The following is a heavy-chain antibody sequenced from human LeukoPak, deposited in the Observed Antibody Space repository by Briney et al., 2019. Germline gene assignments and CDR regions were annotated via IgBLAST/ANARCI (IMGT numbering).Heavy chain of an antibody. Sequence: SETLSLTCTVSGGSISSYYWSWIRQPPGKGLEWIGYIYYSGSTNYNPSLKSRVTISVDTSKNQFSLKLSSVTAADTAVYYCARDQGSSWYTNWFDPWGQGTLVTVSS. D-gene: IGHD6-13*01. CDR1: GGSISSYY. J-gene: IGHJ5*02. V-gene: IGHV4-59*01. CDR2: IYYSGST. CDR3: ARDQGSSWYTNWFDP.